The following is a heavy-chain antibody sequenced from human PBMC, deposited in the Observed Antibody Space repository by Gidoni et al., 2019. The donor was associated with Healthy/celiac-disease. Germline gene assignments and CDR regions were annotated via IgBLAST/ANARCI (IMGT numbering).Heavy chain of an antibody. CDR1: GLTFSSYA. V-gene: IGHV3-30-3*01. CDR2: ISYDGSNQ. J-gene: IGHJ4*02. CDR3: ARDIKLYWRGKPNGVDY. D-gene: IGHD2-8*02. Sequence: QVQLVESGGGVVQPGRSLRLSCAAAGLTFSSYAIHWVRQAPGKGLEWVAVISYDGSNQYYADSVKGRFTISRDNSKNTLYLQMNSLRAEDTAVYYCARDIKLYWRGKPNGVDYWGQGTLVTVSS.